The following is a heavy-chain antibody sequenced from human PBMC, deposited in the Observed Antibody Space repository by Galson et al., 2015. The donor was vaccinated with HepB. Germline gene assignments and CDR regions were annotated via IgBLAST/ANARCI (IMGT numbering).Heavy chain of an antibody. CDR2: INAGNGNA. CDR3: ARDGVAAAGTY. V-gene: IGHV1-3*01. J-gene: IGHJ4*02. D-gene: IGHD6-13*01. CDR1: GYTFTSYA. Sequence: SCKASGYTFTSYAMHWVRQAPGQRLEWMGWINAGNGNAKYSQKFQGRVTITRDTSASTAYMELSSLRSEDTAVYYCARDGVAAAGTYWGQGTLVTVSS.